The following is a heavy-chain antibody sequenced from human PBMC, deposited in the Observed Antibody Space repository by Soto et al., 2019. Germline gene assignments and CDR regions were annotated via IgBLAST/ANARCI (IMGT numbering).Heavy chain of an antibody. D-gene: IGHD6-19*01. Sequence: QVQLVESGGGVVQPGRSLRLSCAASGFTFSSYAMHWVRQAPGKGLEWVAVISSDGNNKYYAGSVKGRFTISRDNSKNTLYLQMNSLRAEDTALYYCARMGWAVAGSYYFDYWGQGTLVTVSS. V-gene: IGHV3-30-3*01. J-gene: IGHJ4*02. CDR2: ISSDGNNK. CDR3: ARMGWAVAGSYYFDY. CDR1: GFTFSSYA.